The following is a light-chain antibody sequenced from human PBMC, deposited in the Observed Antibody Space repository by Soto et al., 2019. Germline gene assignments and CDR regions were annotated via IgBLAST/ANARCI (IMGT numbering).Light chain of an antibody. Sequence: EIVMTQSPATLSVSPGERATLSCRASQSVSSNLARYQQKPGQAPRLLIYGASTRATGIPARFSGSGSGTEFTLTISSLQSEDFAVYYCQQYNNWPQGTFGQGTKVEIK. CDR2: GAS. V-gene: IGKV3-15*01. CDR1: QSVSSN. CDR3: QQYNNWPQGT. J-gene: IGKJ1*01.